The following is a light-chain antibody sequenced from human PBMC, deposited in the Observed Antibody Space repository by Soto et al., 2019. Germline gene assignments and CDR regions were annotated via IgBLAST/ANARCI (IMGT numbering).Light chain of an antibody. CDR3: HHFFSWPWT. J-gene: IGKJ1*01. CDR1: QSVGIN. CDR2: GAS. Sequence: EVLMTQSPDTLSLSPGERDSLSCRASQSVGINLAWYQQKLGQAPSLLIYGASTRATGVPARFSGSGSGTEFTLTISSLQSEDFALYYCHHFFSWPWTFGQGTKVDI. V-gene: IGKV3-15*01.